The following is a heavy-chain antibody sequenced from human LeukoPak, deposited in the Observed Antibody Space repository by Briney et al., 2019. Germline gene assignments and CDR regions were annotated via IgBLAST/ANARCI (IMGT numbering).Heavy chain of an antibody. CDR2: IYHSGSP. V-gene: IGHV4-38-2*01. Sequence: LETLSLTCAVSGYSISSGYYWGWIRQPPGKGLEWIGNIYHSGSPYYNPSLKSRVTISVDTSKNQFSLKVSSVTVADTAVYYCARAQRSYDSSGYLRPYAFDIWGQGTMVTVSS. CDR1: GYSISSGYY. J-gene: IGHJ3*02. CDR3: ARAQRSYDSSGYLRPYAFDI. D-gene: IGHD3-22*01.